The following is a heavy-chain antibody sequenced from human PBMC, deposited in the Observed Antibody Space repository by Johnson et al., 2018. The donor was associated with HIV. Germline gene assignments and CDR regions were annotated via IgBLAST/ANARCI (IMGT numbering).Heavy chain of an antibody. CDR2: LKSRTDGETA. CDR1: GFTFSTYW. Sequence: VQLVESGGGLIQPGGSLRLSCAASGFTFSTYWMSWVRQAPGKGLEWVGRLKSRTDGETADYAAPVKGRFTISRDDSKNTLFLQMSSLKTDDTAVYYCTTAIVIDAFDIWGQGTMVTVSS. V-gene: IGHV3-15*01. CDR3: TTAIVIDAFDI. J-gene: IGHJ3*02. D-gene: IGHD3-16*02.